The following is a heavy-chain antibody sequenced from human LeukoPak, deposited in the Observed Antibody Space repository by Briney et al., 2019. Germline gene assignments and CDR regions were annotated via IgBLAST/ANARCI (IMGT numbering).Heavy chain of an antibody. D-gene: IGHD2-15*01. V-gene: IGHV3-7*01. J-gene: IGHJ4*02. CDR2: IKQDGSDK. CDR1: GFTFSGFW. Sequence: GWSLRLSCAASGFTFSGFWMSWMRQAAGKGLEWVANIKQDGSDKYYVDSVKGRFIISRDNAKNSLYLQMNSLRAEDTAVYYCARGGGNFDSWGQGTLVTVSS. CDR3: ARGGGNFDS.